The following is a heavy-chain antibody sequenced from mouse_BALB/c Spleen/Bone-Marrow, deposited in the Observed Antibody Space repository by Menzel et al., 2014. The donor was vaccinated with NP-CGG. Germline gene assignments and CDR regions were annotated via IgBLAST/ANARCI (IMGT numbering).Heavy chain of an antibody. CDR2: IDPYYGGT. J-gene: IGHJ4*01. D-gene: IGHD1-1*01. CDR3: ARRGTYGSSPYDYAMDY. CDR1: GYSFTGYN. Sequence: EVQLQQSGPELEKPGASVKISCKASGYSFTGYNMNWVKQSNGKRLEWIGNIDPYYGGTSYNQKFKGKATLTVDKSSSTAYMQLKSLTSEDAAVYYWARRGTYGSSPYDYAMDYWGQGTSVTVSS. V-gene: IGHV1-39*01.